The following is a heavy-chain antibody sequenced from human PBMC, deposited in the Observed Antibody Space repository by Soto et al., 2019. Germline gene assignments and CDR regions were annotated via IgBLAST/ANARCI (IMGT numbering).Heavy chain of an antibody. D-gene: IGHD3-3*01. J-gene: IGHJ6*02. CDR2: INHSGST. CDR1: GGSFSGYY. V-gene: IGHV4-34*01. CDR3: ASRLITIFGVVLTYGMDV. Sequence: SETLSLTCAVYGGSFSGYYWSWIRQPPGKGLEWIGEINHSGSTNYNPSLKSRVTISVDTSKNQFSLKLSSVTAADTAAYYCASRLITIFGVVLTYGMDVWGQGTTVTVSS.